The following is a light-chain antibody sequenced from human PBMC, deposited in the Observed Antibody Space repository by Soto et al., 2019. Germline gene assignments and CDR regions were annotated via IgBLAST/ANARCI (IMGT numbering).Light chain of an antibody. CDR3: QQRSNWPPIT. Sequence: EDVLTQSPGTLSLSAGERATLSCRASQSVSGRYIAWYQQKSGQAPRLLIYGASTRATGIPDRFSGSGSGTDFTLTISSLEPEDAAVYYCQQRSNWPPITFGQGTRLEIK. J-gene: IGKJ5*01. CDR1: QSVSGRY. V-gene: IGKV3D-20*02. CDR2: GAS.